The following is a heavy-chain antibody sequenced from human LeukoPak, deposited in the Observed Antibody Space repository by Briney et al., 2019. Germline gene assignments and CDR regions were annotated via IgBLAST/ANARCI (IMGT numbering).Heavy chain of an antibody. D-gene: IGHD4-17*01. CDR1: GGSISSSSYY. CDR2: IYYSGST. V-gene: IGHV4-39*01. CDR3: ARHNGDYDDAFDI. Sequence: SETLSLTCTVSGGSISSSSYYWGWIRQPPGKGLEWIGSIYYSGSTYYNPSLKSRVTISVDTSKNQFSLKLSSVSAADTAVYYCARHNGDYDDAFDIWGQGTMVTVSS. J-gene: IGHJ3*02.